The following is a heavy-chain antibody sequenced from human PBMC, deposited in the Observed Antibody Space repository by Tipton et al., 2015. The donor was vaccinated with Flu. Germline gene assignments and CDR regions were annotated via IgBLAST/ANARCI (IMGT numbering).Heavy chain of an antibody. CDR3: ARELGEFDY. CDR2: INPSSGDT. Sequence: QLVQSGAEVKKPGASVKVSCQASGYSFTGHYMHWVRQAPGQGLEWMGWINPSSGDTVYAQKFQGRVTMTRDSSISTGYMELKSLQSDDTAVYYCARELGEFDYWGQGTLVTVSS. V-gene: IGHV1-2*02. D-gene: IGHD3-16*01. CDR1: GYSFTGHY. J-gene: IGHJ4*02.